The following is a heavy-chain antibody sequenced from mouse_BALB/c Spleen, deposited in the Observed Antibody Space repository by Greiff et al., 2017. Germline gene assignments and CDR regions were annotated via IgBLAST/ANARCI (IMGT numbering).Heavy chain of an antibody. J-gene: IGHJ2*01. V-gene: IGHV3-6*02. D-gene: IGHD2-4*01. CDR1: GYSITSGYY. CDR3: AISTMITSFDY. CDR2: ISYDGSN. Sequence: DVQLQESGPGLVKPSQSLSLTCSVTGYSITSGYYWNWIRQFPGNKLEWMGYISYDGSNNYNPSLKNRISITRDTSKNQFFLKLNSVTTEDTATYYCAISTMITSFDYWGQGTTLTVSS.